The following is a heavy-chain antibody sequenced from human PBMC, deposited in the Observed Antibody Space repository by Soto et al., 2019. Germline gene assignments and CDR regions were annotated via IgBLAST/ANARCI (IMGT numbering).Heavy chain of an antibody. CDR2: IWSDGGNK. D-gene: IGHD2-2*01. V-gene: IGHV3-33*01. CDR3: ARDPYCSTTSCSYYFDY. J-gene: IGHJ4*02. Sequence: GGSLRLSCEASGFSFSSYGMHWVRQAPGKGLQWVAVIWSDGGNKYYADPVKGRFTISRDNPKNTLYVQMNSLRAEDTAVYYCARDPYCSTTSCSYYFDYWGQGTLVTVSS. CDR1: GFSFSSYG.